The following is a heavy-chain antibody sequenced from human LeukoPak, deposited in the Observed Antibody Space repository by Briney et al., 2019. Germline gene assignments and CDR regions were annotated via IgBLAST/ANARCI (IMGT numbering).Heavy chain of an antibody. V-gene: IGHV4-39*07. Sequence: SETLSLTCGVSGDSLSSRSYRWVWIRQPPGKGLEWLGTISYGGTTFYKASLKSRVTISLDTSKNQFSLRLQSVTAADTAVNYCARENLDVVLMVSGRNWFDPWGRRTLVIVSS. CDR2: ISYGGTT. CDR3: ARENLDVVLMVSGRNWFDP. CDR1: GDSLSSRSYR. D-gene: IGHD2-8*01. J-gene: IGHJ5*02.